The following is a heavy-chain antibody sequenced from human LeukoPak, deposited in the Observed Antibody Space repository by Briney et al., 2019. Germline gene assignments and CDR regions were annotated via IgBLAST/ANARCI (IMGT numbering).Heavy chain of an antibody. V-gene: IGHV3-23*01. D-gene: IGHD2-2*01. J-gene: IGHJ6*02. Sequence: PGGSLRLSCAASGFTFSSYAMSWVRQAPGKGLEWVSAISGSGGSTYYADSVKGRFTISRDNSKNTLYLQMNSLRAEDTAVYYCALGYCSSTSCRWGLRGYYYYGMDVWGQGATVTVSS. CDR3: ALGYCSSTSCRWGLRGYYYYGMDV. CDR1: GFTFSSYA. CDR2: ISGSGGST.